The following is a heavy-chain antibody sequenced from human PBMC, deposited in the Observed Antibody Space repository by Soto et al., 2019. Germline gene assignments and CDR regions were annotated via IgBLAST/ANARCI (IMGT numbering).Heavy chain of an antibody. D-gene: IGHD6-13*01. J-gene: IGHJ4*02. CDR2: ISSSTSHT. V-gene: IGHV3-11*05. CDR3: ARGRGAAADYFDF. Sequence: QVQLVESGGGLVKPGGSLRLSCAVSGFTFSDYYMTWIRRAPGKGLEWVSYISSSTSHTNYADSVKGRFTISRDNAKNSLFPQMNSLRAEDTAVYYCARGRGAAADYFDFWGQGTLVTVSS. CDR1: GFTFSDYY.